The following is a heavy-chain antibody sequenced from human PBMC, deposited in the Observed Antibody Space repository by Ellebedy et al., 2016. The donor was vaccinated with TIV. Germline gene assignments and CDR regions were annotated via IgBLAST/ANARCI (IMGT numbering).Heavy chain of an antibody. CDR1: GFIFHDYA. CDR2: INWNSDSI. CDR3: TKEPYSSGGS. V-gene: IGHV3-9*01. Sequence: PGGSLRLSCAASGFIFHDYAMHWVRQAPGKGLEWVSGINWNSDSIGYADSVKGRFTISRDNAKNSVSLQMNSLRPEDTAFYYCTKEPYSSGGSWGQGTLVAVSS. D-gene: IGHD6-19*01. J-gene: IGHJ5*02.